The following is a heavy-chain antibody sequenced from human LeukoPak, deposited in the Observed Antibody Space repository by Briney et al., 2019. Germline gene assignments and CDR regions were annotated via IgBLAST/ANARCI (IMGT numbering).Heavy chain of an antibody. CDR3: AREAEPMVRGVISESSSYGMDV. Sequence: PGGSLRLSCAASGFTFSSYWMSWVRQAPGKGLEWVANIKQDGSEKYYVDSVKGRFTISRDNAKNSLYLQMNSLRAEDTAVYYCAREAEPMVRGVISESSSYGMDVWGQGTTVTVSS. CDR2: IKQDGSEK. V-gene: IGHV3-7*01. J-gene: IGHJ6*02. D-gene: IGHD3-10*01. CDR1: GFTFSSYW.